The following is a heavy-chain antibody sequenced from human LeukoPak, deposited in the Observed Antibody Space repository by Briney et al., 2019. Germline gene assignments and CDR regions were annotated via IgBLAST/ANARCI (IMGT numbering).Heavy chain of an antibody. D-gene: IGHD2-15*01. J-gene: IGHJ4*02. CDR3: ARHGSSRSPLNY. CDR2: IYSSGST. CDR1: GGSISNYY. V-gene: IGHV4-59*08. Sequence: PSETLSLTCTVSGGSISNYYWSWIRQPPGKGLEWIGYIYSSGSTNYNPSLESRVTISVDTSKNQFSLKLRSVTAADTALYYCARHGSSRSPLNYWGQGTLVTVSS.